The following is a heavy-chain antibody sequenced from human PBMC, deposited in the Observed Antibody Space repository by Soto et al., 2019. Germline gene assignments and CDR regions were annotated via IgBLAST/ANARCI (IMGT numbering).Heavy chain of an antibody. CDR1: GFTFSSYA. Sequence: GGSLRLSCAASGFTFSSYAMHWVRQAPGKGLEWVAVISYDGSNKYYADSVKGRFTISRGNSKNTRYLQMNSLRAKDTAVYYCARDRDSSSWYLTSSPYYGMDVWGQGTTVTVSS. V-gene: IGHV3-30-3*01. D-gene: IGHD6-13*01. CDR3: ARDRDSSSWYLTSSPYYGMDV. CDR2: ISYDGSNK. J-gene: IGHJ6*02.